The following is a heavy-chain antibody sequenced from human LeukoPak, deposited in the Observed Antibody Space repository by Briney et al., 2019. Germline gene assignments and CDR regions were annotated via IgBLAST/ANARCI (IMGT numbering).Heavy chain of an antibody. CDR1: GFSFSNSAM. V-gene: IGHV4-39*07. Sequence: GSLRLSCAASGFSFSNSAMNWVRQPPGKGLEWIGSIYYSGRTFYNPSLKNRVSISLDTSKGQFSLNLDSVTAADTAVYFCTGDRAHGTQDYWGQGTLVTVS. J-gene: IGHJ4*02. D-gene: IGHD3-10*01. CDR2: IYYSGRT. CDR3: TGDRAHGTQDY.